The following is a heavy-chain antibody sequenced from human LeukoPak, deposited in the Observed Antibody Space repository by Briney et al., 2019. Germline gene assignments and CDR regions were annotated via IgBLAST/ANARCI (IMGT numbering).Heavy chain of an antibody. D-gene: IGHD6-19*01. CDR3: ARDAHSSGWYLAC. CDR1: GFTFSSYS. CDR2: ISSSSSYI. J-gene: IGHJ4*02. V-gene: IGHV3-21*01. Sequence: GGSLRLSCAASGFTFSSYSMNWVRQAPGKGLEWVSSISSSSSYIYYADSVKGRFTISRDNAKNSPYLQMSRLRAEDTAVYYCARDAHSSGWYLACWGQGTLVTVSS.